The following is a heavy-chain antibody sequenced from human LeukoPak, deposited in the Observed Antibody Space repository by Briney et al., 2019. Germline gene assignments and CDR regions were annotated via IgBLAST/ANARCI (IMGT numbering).Heavy chain of an antibody. CDR3: ARDDYRNYGVYFDY. J-gene: IGHJ4*02. CDR2: IYTSGST. CDR1: GGSISSYY. V-gene: IGHV4-4*07. Sequence: KPSETLSLTCTVSGGSISSYYWSWIRQPAGKGLEWIWRIYTSGSTNYNPSLKSRVTMSVDTSKNQFSLKLSSVTAADTAVYYCARDDYRNYGVYFDYWGQGTLVTVSS. D-gene: IGHD4-11*01.